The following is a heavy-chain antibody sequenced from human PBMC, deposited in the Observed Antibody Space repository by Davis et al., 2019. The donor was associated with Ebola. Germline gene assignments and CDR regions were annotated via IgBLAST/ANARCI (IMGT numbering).Heavy chain of an antibody. Sequence: GESLKISCAAFAFSFGTYGMHWVRQAPGKGLEWVASMSYDGRHTSYIDSAKGRFTISRDNSKNTLYLQMNSLRAEDTAVYFCAKEYCPNSGPYCTYFEVWGQGTQVTVSS. J-gene: IGHJ4*02. CDR3: AKEYCPNSGPYCTYFEV. CDR1: AFSFGTYG. D-gene: IGHD3-10*01. V-gene: IGHV3-30*18. CDR2: MSYDGRHT.